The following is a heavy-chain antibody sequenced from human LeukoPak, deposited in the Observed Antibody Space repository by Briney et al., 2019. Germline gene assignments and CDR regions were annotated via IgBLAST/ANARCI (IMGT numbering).Heavy chain of an antibody. CDR2: VHYSGST. CDR3: ARWYSSGWAFDY. CDR1: GCTISSYY. J-gene: IGHJ4*02. Sequence: PSETLSLTCTVSGCTISSYYWNWIRQPPGKGLEWIGYVHYSGSTKYNPSLKSRVTISVDTSKNQFSLKLSSVIAADTAVYYCARWYSSGWAFDYWGQGTLVTVSS. D-gene: IGHD6-19*01. V-gene: IGHV4-59*08.